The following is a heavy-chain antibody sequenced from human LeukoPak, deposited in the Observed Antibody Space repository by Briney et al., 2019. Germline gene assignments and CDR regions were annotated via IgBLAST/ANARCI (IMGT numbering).Heavy chain of an antibody. CDR2: IYYSGST. J-gene: IGHJ5*02. Sequence: PSETLSLTCTVSGGSISSYYWSWIRQPPGKGLEWIGYIYYSGSTNYNPSLKSRVTISVDTSKNQFSLKLSSVTAADTAVYYCARCIAARPEWFDPWGQGTLVTVSS. CDR1: GGSISSYY. D-gene: IGHD6-6*01. CDR3: ARCIAARPEWFDP. V-gene: IGHV4-59*01.